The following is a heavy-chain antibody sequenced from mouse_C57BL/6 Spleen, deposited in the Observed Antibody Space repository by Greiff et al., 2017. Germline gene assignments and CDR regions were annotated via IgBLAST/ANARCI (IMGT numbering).Heavy chain of an antibody. CDR3: GRDGNYAMDY. Sequence: VQLQQSGAELVRPGTSVKVSCKASGYAFTNYSIEWVKQRPGQGLEWIGVFNPGSGGTNYNEKFKGKATLTADKSSSTVYMQLSSLTSEDSAVXFCGRDGNYAMDYWGQGTSVTVSS. CDR1: GYAFTNYS. V-gene: IGHV1-54*01. D-gene: IGHD2-1*01. J-gene: IGHJ4*01. CDR2: FNPGSGGT.